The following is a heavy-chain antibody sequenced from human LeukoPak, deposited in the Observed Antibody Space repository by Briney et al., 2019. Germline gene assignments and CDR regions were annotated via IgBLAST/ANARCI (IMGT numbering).Heavy chain of an antibody. CDR3: ARELALYFDY. Sequence: GGSLRLSCAASGFGFGNYAMHLVRQAPGKGLEWVSYISSSGSTIYYADSVKGRFTISRDNAKNSLYLQMNSLRAEDTAVYYCARELALYFDYWGQGTLVTVSS. D-gene: IGHD1-1*01. CDR2: ISSSGSTI. V-gene: IGHV3-48*03. CDR1: GFGFGNYA. J-gene: IGHJ4*02.